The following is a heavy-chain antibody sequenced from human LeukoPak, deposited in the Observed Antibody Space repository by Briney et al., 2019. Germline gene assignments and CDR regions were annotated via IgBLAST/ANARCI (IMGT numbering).Heavy chain of an antibody. Sequence: PRASVKVSCKASGYTFTSYDINWVRQATGQGLEWMGWMNPNSGNTGYAQKFQGRVTMTRNTSISTAYMELSSLRSEDTAVYYCARDPFGRRNYYYYYYMDVWGKGTTVTVSS. D-gene: IGHD3-16*01. CDR3: ARDPFGRRNYYYYYYMDV. J-gene: IGHJ6*03. CDR1: GYTFTSYD. CDR2: MNPNSGNT. V-gene: IGHV1-8*01.